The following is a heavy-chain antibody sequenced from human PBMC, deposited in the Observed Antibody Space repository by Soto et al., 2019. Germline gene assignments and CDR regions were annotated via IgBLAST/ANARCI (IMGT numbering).Heavy chain of an antibody. Sequence: PSETLSLTCTVSGCSISSYYWSWIRQPPGKGLEWIGYIYCSGSTNYNPSLKSRVTISVDTSKNQFSLKLSSVTAADTAVYYCARAGIRNTNGVCYDPWGQGTLVTVSS. CDR1: GCSISSYY. J-gene: IGHJ5*02. D-gene: IGHD2-8*01. CDR2: IYCSGST. CDR3: ARAGIRNTNGVCYDP. V-gene: IGHV4-59*01.